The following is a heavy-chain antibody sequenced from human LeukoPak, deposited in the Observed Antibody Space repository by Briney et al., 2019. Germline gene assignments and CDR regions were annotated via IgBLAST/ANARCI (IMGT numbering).Heavy chain of an antibody. Sequence: SSETLSLTCIVSGGAISSGSYYWGWIRQPPGKGLEWIGSRYYTGSTYNSPSLKSRVTISVDTSKNQFSLKLTSVTAADTAVYYCAKSNGCGLIDIWGQGTMVTVSS. CDR3: AKSNGCGLIDI. CDR1: GGAISSGSYY. D-gene: IGHD2-21*01. J-gene: IGHJ3*02. CDR2: RYYTGST. V-gene: IGHV4-39*07.